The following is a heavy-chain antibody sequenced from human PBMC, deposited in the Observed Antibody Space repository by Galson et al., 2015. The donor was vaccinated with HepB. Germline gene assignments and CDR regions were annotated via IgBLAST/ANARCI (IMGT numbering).Heavy chain of an antibody. CDR1: GFTFSSYA. CDR2: ISYDGSNQ. V-gene: IGHV3-30-3*01. Sequence: LRLSCAASGFTFSSYAIHWVRQAPGKGLEWVAVISYDGSNQEFADSVKGRFTISRDNSKNTLYLQMNSLSAEDTAVYYCAKDRIFGVVTEYYYYNGVDIWGQGTTVTVSS. CDR3: AKDRIFGVVTEYYYYNGVDI. J-gene: IGHJ6*02. D-gene: IGHD3-3*01.